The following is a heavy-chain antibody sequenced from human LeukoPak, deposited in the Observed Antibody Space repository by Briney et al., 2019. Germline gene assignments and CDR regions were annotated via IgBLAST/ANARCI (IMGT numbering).Heavy chain of an antibody. J-gene: IGHJ3*02. Sequence: SETLSLTCTVSGGSISTYYWSWIRQPPGKGLEWIGYIYYSGSTNYNPSLKSRVTISVDTSKNQFSLKLSSVTAADTAVYYCARHSIVAGAFDIWGQGTMVTVSS. D-gene: IGHD2-21*01. CDR3: ARHSIVAGAFDI. CDR1: GGSISTYY. CDR2: IYYSGST. V-gene: IGHV4-59*08.